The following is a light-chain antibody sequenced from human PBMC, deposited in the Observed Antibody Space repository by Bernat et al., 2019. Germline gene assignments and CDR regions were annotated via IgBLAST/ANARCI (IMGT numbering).Light chain of an antibody. J-gene: IGKJ3*01. CDR2: ADS. V-gene: IGKV1-39*01. CDR3: QQSFVTPHT. Sequence: DVQMTQSPSSLSASVGARVTISRRASQTVTNNLNWYQQKPGTAPTLLIYADSRLQSGVPSRFSGSGSGTEFSLTISSLQPEDVATYFCQQSFVTPHTFGPGTKVGIK. CDR1: QTVTNN.